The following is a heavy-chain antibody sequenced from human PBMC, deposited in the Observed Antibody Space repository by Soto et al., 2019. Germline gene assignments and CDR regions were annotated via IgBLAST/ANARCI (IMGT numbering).Heavy chain of an antibody. J-gene: IGHJ4*02. D-gene: IGHD3-10*02. CDR3: ARDSRVDVPDYFDN. CDR1: GFIIPCCT. Sequence: QVRLVESGGGLVRPGRSLRLPCAASGFIIPCCTIHWIRQAPGKGLEWVAVIGSDGTHKYYGDSVQGRFTISRDTSQNMVFLQMDRLTAEDTALYYCARDSRVDVPDYFDNWGQGTLVTVSP. V-gene: IGHV3-30*01. CDR2: IGSDGTHK.